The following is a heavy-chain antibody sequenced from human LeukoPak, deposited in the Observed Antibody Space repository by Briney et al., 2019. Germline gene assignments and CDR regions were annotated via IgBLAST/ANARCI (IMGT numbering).Heavy chain of an antibody. Sequence: GGSLRLSCAASGFTFSSYEMNWVRQAPGKGLEWVSYISSSGSTIYYADSVKGRFTISRDNAKNSLYLQMNSLRAEDTAVYYCARGRWLQGKPHYFDYWGQGTLVTVSS. D-gene: IGHD5-24*01. CDR1: GFTFSSYE. V-gene: IGHV3-48*03. CDR2: ISSSGSTI. CDR3: ARGRWLQGKPHYFDY. J-gene: IGHJ4*02.